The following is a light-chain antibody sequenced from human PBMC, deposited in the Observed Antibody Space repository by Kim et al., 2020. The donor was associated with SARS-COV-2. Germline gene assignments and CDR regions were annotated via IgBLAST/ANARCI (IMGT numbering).Light chain of an antibody. CDR1: SSDVGGYNY. J-gene: IGLJ3*02. Sequence: QSALTQPRSVSGSPGQSVTISCTGTSSDVGGYNYVSWYQQHPGKGPKLMIYDVNKRPSGVPDRFSGSKSGNTASLTISGLQAEDEADYHCCSYAGSYTRWVFGGGTKVTVL. CDR2: DVN. V-gene: IGLV2-11*01. CDR3: CSYAGSYTRWV.